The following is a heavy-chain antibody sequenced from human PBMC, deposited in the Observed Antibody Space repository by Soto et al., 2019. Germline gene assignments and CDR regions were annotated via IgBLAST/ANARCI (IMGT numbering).Heavy chain of an antibody. CDR2: ISSSSSYI. J-gene: IGHJ3*02. V-gene: IGHV3-21*01. CDR1: GFTFSSYS. Sequence: GGSLRLSCAASGFTFSSYSMNWVRQAPGKGLEWVSSISSSSSYIYYADSVKGRFTISRDNAKNSLYLQMNSLRAEDTAVYYCARDLPPGDIPGGDAFDIWGQGTMVTVSS. CDR3: ARDLPPGDIPGGDAFDI. D-gene: IGHD7-27*01.